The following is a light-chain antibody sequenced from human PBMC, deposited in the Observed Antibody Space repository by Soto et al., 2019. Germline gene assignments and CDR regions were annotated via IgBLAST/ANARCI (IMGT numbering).Light chain of an antibody. J-gene: IGKJ5*01. V-gene: IGKV1-33*01. CDR1: QDISNY. CDR3: QQYENLPT. CDR2: DAS. Sequence: DIQMTQSPSSLSASVGYRVTITLPASQDISNYLNWYQQKPGRAPKLLIYDASNLEAGVPSRFRGSGSGTDFTFTISRLQPEDIATYYCQQYENLPTFGQGTRLEIK.